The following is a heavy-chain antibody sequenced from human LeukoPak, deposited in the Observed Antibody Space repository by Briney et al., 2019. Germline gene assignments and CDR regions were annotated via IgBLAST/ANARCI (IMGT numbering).Heavy chain of an antibody. CDR3: ARSVGY. D-gene: IGHD6-25*01. CDR1: GGSFSGYY. V-gene: IGHV4-34*01. Sequence: PSETLSLTCAVYGGSFSGYYWSWIRQPPGKGLEWIGEINHSGSTNYNPSLKSRVTISVDTSKNQFSLKLSSETAADTAVYYCARSVGYWGQGTLVTVSS. J-gene: IGHJ4*02. CDR2: INHSGST.